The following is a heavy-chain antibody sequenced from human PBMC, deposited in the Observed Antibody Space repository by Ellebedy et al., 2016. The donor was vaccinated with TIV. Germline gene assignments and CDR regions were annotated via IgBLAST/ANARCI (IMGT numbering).Heavy chain of an antibody. V-gene: IGHV4-4*07. Sequence: MPSETLSLTFTVPGGSISSDNGSWIRQPAGKGLEWVGRIYTSGSTNYHPSLMSRVTMSVDTSKNQFSLKLSSVTAADTAVYYCARANYYDSSGYLDYWGQGTLVTVSS. CDR3: ARANYYDSSGYLDY. CDR1: GGSISSDN. CDR2: IYTSGST. J-gene: IGHJ4*02. D-gene: IGHD3-22*01.